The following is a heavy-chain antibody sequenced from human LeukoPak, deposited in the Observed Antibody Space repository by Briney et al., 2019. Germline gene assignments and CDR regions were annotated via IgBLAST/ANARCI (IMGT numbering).Heavy chain of an antibody. Sequence: PSETLSLTCIVSGGSISRSSYHWGWIRQPPGKGLEWIGSIYYTGSTYYNPSLKSRVIISVDTSKNQSSLKLSSVTAADTAVYYCVRTISPQTALASNYWGQGTLVTVSS. CDR2: IYYTGST. V-gene: IGHV4-39*07. CDR1: GGSISRSSYH. J-gene: IGHJ4*02. CDR3: VRTISPQTALASNY. D-gene: IGHD6-19*01.